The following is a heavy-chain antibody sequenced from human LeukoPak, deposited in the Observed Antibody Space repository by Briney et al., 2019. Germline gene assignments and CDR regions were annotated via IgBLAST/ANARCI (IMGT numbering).Heavy chain of an antibody. CDR2: IYYSGST. D-gene: IGHD3-22*01. V-gene: IGHV4-39*07. CDR3: ARTKKDYDSSGYYYYYYYMDV. Sequence: PSETLSLTCTVSGGSISSSSYYWGWIRQPPGKGLEWIGSIYYSGSTNYNPSLKSRVTISVDTSKNQFSLKLSSVTAADTAVYYCARTKKDYDSSGYYYYYYYMDVWGKGATVTVSS. J-gene: IGHJ6*03. CDR1: GGSISSSSYY.